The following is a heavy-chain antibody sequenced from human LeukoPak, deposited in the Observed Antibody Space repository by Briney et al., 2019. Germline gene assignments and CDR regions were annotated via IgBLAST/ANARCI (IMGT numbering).Heavy chain of an antibody. D-gene: IGHD3-22*01. CDR2: IYYSGST. V-gene: IGHV4-59*12. CDR3: ARVRSAYYYDSSGPREAFDI. Sequence: PSETLSLTCTVSGGSISSYYWSWIRQPPGKGLEWIGYIYYSGSTYYNPSLKSRVTISVDTSKNQFSLKLSSVTAADTAVYYCARVRSAYYYDSSGPREAFDIWGQGTMVTVSS. CDR1: GGSISSYY. J-gene: IGHJ3*02.